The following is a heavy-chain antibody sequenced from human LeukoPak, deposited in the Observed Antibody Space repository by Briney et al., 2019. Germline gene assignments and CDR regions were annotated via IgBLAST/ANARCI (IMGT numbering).Heavy chain of an antibody. J-gene: IGHJ4*02. D-gene: IGHD3-3*01. V-gene: IGHV1-69*04. CDR1: GYTFTSYD. CDR2: IIPILGIA. Sequence: SVKVSCKASGYTFTSYDISWVRQAPGQGLEWMGRIIPILGIANYAQKFQGRVTITADKSTSTAYMELSSLRSEDTAVYYCARVAQRYYGDYFDYWGQGTLVTVSS. CDR3: ARVAQRYYGDYFDY.